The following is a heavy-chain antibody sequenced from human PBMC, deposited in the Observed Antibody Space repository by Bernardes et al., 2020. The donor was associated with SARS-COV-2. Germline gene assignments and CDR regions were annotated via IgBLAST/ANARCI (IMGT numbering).Heavy chain of an antibody. J-gene: IGHJ4*02. CDR3: AKDHSGSYSFYFDY. D-gene: IGHD1-26*01. Sequence: GSFRIPSAGAAFTFSSYVIHWVRPAPGKGLEWVAVTSYYGSNKYYAHSVKGRFTISRDNSKNTLYLQMNSLRAEDTAVYYCAKDHSGSYSFYFDYWGQGTLVTVSS. CDR2: TSYYGSNK. CDR1: AFTFSSYV. V-gene: IGHV3-30*18.